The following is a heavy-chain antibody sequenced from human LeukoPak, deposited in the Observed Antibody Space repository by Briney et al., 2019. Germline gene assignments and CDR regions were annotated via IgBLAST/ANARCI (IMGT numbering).Heavy chain of an antibody. J-gene: IGHJ4*02. D-gene: IGHD2-8*01. CDR1: GLTFSSYW. Sequence: GGSLRLSCAASGLTFSSYWMHWVRQAPGKGLVWVSRINSDGSSTSYADSVKGPFTITRDNAKTTLYLQMNSLKPEDTAVYYCTTVLNRMVYAIYYFDYWGQGTLVTVSS. CDR2: INSDGSST. V-gene: IGHV3-74*01. CDR3: TTVLNRMVYAIYYFDY.